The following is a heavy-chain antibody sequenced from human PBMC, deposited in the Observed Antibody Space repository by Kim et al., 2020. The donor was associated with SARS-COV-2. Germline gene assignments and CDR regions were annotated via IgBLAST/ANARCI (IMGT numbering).Heavy chain of an antibody. CDR1: GFTFSNYA. V-gene: IGHV3-23*01. Sequence: GGSLRLSCEASGFTFSNYAMTWVRQAPGMGLEWVSGISSSGDSTYNADSVKGRFTISRDSSRTTLYLQMNSLRADDTAVYYCAKGGPRPVGASHSWVQGTLVTVSS. J-gene: IGHJ4*02. CDR2: ISSSGDST. CDR3: AKGGPRPVGASHS. D-gene: IGHD1-26*01.